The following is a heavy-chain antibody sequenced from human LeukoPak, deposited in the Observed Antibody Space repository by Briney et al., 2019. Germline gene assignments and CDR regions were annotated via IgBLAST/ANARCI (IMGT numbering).Heavy chain of an antibody. D-gene: IGHD3-16*01. J-gene: IGHJ4*02. CDR3: ATDGVWQTYYFDY. CDR2: ISDSSGHT. Sequence: GGSLRLSCAASGFTFSSYAMSWVRQAPGKGLEWVSSISDSSGHTSYADSVRGRFTISRDNSKNTVFLQLNCLIATDTAIYYIATDGVWQTYYFDYWGQGTLVTVSS. V-gene: IGHV3-23*01. CDR1: GFTFSSYA.